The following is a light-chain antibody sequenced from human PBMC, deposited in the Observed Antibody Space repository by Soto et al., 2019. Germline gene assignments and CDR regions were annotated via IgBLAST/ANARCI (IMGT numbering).Light chain of an antibody. CDR1: YSNIGNNH. V-gene: IGLV1-51*01. CDR3: SSYTSATTYV. J-gene: IGLJ1*01. CDR2: DND. Sequence: QSVLTQPPSVSAAPGQKVTISCSGSYSNIGNNHVSWYQQLPGTAPKLLIYDNDKRPSGIPDRFSGSKSGTSATLGITGLQTEDEADYYCSSYTSATTYVFGTGTKVTV.